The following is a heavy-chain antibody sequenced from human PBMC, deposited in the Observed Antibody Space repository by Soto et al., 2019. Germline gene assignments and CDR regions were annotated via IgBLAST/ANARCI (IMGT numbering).Heavy chain of an antibody. CDR2: IYWDDDK. Sequence: QITLNESGPTQVKPRQTLTLTCTFSGFSLTTSGVGVGWIRQSPGKAPEWLALIYWDDDKRYSPSLKSRLTITQETSKNQVVLTMADLDPADTATYYCAHRVLRTVFGVVTTTAIYFDFWGQGTPVAVSS. CDR1: GFSLTTSGVG. CDR3: AHRVLRTVFGVVTTTAIYFDF. D-gene: IGHD3-3*01. J-gene: IGHJ4*02. V-gene: IGHV2-5*02.